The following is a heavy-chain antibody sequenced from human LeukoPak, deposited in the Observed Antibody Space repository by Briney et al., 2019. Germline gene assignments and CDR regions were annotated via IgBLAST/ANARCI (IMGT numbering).Heavy chain of an antibody. D-gene: IGHD6-19*01. Sequence: PSETLSLTCTVSGGSISSHYWSWIRQPPGKRLEWIGRMSSSGISTYSPSLKSRVTISIDTSRNQFSMNLNSVTAADTAVYYCAKGAGPPWFDPWGQGTLVTVSS. J-gene: IGHJ5*02. CDR3: AKGAGPPWFDP. V-gene: IGHV4-59*08. CDR1: GGSISSHY. CDR2: MSSSGIS.